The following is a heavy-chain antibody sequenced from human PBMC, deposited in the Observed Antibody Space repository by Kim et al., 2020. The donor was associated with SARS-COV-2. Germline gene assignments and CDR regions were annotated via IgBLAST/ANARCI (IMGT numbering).Heavy chain of an antibody. D-gene: IGHD4-17*01. CDR3: ARIYGDYYSFYFAL. V-gene: IGHV3-21*01. CDR2: ISGNSNYI. J-gene: IGHJ4*02. Sequence: GGSLRLSCAASGFSFSSYSMSWVRQAPGKGLEWVSSISGNSNYIYYSDSVRGRFTISRDNARNSLYMQMDSLRAEDTGTYFCARIYGDYYSFYFALWGRGPLVTVSS. CDR1: GFSFSSYS.